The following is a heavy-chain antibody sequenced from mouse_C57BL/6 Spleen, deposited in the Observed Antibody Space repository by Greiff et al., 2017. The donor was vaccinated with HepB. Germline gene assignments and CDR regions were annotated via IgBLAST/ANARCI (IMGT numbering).Heavy chain of an antibody. D-gene: IGHD2-3*01. CDR2: IYPGDGDT. V-gene: IGHV1-82*01. J-gene: IGHJ2*01. CDR3: ARWEYDCNYAFDY. Sequence: QVQLKESGPELVKPGASVKISCKASGYAFSSSWMNWVKQRPGKGLEWIGRIYPGDGDTNYNGKFKGKATLTADKSSSTAYMQLSSLTSEDSAVYFCARWEYDCNYAFDYWGQGTTLTVSS. CDR1: GYAFSSSW.